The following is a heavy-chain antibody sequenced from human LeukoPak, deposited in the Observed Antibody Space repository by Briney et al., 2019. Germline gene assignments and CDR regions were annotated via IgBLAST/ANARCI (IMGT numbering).Heavy chain of an antibody. CDR2: IIPIFGTA. CDR3: AREKGDAVATNYFDT. V-gene: IGHV1-69*13. J-gene: IGHJ5*02. Sequence: GASVNVSCMASGGTFSNSAISWVRQAPGPGLEWMGGIIPIFGTAYYGQKFRGRVTITADDSTSTAYMELSSLSSEDTAMYYCAREKGDAVATNYFDTWGQGTLVTVSS. D-gene: IGHD5-12*01. CDR1: GGTFSNSA.